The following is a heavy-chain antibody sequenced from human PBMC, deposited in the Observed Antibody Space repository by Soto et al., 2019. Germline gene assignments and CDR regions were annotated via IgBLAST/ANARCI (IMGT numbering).Heavy chain of an antibody. V-gene: IGHV2-5*02. CDR1: GFSLTSSEVG. CDR2: IYWDDAK. CDR3: AHGNYGATWSLFDA. Sequence: QITLIESGPTLVKPTQTLTLTCNFSGFSLTSSEVGVAWIRQPPGKALEWLALIYWDDAKRYTPSLKTRLTITKDTYKNQVVLTMTNVDPVYTATYFCAHGNYGATWSLFDAWGQGALGTVSS. D-gene: IGHD3-16*01. J-gene: IGHJ1*01.